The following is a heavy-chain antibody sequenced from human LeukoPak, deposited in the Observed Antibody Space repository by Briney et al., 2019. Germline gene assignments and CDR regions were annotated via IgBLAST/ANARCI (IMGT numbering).Heavy chain of an antibody. Sequence: SETLSLTCTVSGGSISSYYWSWIRQPPGKGLEWIGYIYYSGSTNYNPSLKSRVTISVDTSKNQFSLKLSSVTAADTAVYYCARGGYSSSWYSRYWFDPWGQGTLVTVSS. J-gene: IGHJ5*02. CDR1: GGSISSYY. V-gene: IGHV4-59*01. CDR2: IYYSGST. CDR3: ARGGYSSSWYSRYWFDP. D-gene: IGHD6-13*01.